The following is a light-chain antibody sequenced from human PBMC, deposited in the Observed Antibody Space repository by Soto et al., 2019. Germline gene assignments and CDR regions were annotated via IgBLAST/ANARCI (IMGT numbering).Light chain of an antibody. V-gene: IGKV3-20*01. Sequence: EIVLTQSPGTLSLCPGERATLSCRASQSVSSSYLAWYQQKPGQAPRLLIYGASSRATGIPDRFSGSGSGTDFTLTISRLESEDFAVYYCQQYGNLLWTFGQGTKVDI. J-gene: IGKJ1*01. CDR1: QSVSSSY. CDR3: QQYGNLLWT. CDR2: GAS.